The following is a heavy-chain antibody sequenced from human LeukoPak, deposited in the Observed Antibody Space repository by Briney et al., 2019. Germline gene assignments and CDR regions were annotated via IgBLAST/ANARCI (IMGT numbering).Heavy chain of an antibody. D-gene: IGHD6-6*01. CDR2: MNPNSGNT. Sequence: GASVKVSCKASGYTFTSYDINWVRQATGQGLEWMGWMNPNSGNTGYAQKFQGRVTMTRNTSISTAYTELSSLRSEDTAVYYCARMSIAARPRSYNFDYWGQGTLVTVSS. V-gene: IGHV1-8*01. CDR3: ARMSIAARPRSYNFDY. CDR1: GYTFTSYD. J-gene: IGHJ4*02.